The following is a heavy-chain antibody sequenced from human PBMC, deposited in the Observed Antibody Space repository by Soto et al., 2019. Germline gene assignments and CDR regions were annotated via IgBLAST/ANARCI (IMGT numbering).Heavy chain of an antibody. D-gene: IGHD3-10*01. CDR3: TRAERFPRSWFDP. CDR1: GGSFRNYY. J-gene: IGHJ5*02. CDR2: VNHSGEA. Sequence: SETLSLTCGVYGGSFRNYYWIWVRQPPGKGLEWIGEVNHSGEATYNPSLQSRITISLDTSNNQFSLKMTSVTAADTAMYLCTRAERFPRSWFDPWGQGTQVTVSS. V-gene: IGHV4-34*01.